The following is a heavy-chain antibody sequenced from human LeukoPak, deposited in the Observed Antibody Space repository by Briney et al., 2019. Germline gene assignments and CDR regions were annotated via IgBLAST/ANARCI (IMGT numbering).Heavy chain of an antibody. CDR2: VSHDGSNK. CDR1: RLTFCTYG. CDR3: VKRRCSSSSGKYQVPVRVEYFQH. Sequence: PGRSLRLSCAPCRLTFCTYGTRWVRQAPGKGLEWVAGVSHDGSNKDYGDSVEGRFTISRDNSKDTLYLKMNSLRPEDTAVYYWVKRRCSSSSGKYQVPVRVEYFQHWGQGTLVTVSS. V-gene: IGHV3-30*18. J-gene: IGHJ1*01. D-gene: IGHD3-10*01.